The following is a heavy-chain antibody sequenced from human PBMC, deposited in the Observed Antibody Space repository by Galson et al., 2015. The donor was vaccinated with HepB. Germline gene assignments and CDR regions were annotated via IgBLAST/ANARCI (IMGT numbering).Heavy chain of an antibody. CDR3: ARDGVSATGLFDF. CDR2: IGGTGDIK. D-gene: IGHD1-1*01. Sequence: SLRLSCAASSFSFSTYAMSWVRQVPGKGLEWVSGIGGTGDIKFYADSVKGRFTISRDNSRDTLFLEMDSLRADDTAVYFCARDGVSATGLFDFWGQGTLVTVSS. CDR1: SFSFSTYA. J-gene: IGHJ4*02. V-gene: IGHV3-23*01.